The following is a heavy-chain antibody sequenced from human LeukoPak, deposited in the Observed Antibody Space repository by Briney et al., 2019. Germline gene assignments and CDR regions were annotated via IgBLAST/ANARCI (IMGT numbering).Heavy chain of an antibody. D-gene: IGHD3-3*01. CDR1: GFTFSSYG. V-gene: IGHV3-33*01. J-gene: IGHJ4*02. CDR2: IWYDGSNK. CDR3: ARDRQDYDFWSGYFDY. Sequence: PGRSLRLSCAASGFTFSSYGMHWVRQAPGKGPEWVAVIWYDGSNKYYADSVKGRFTISKDNSKNTLYLQMNSLRAEDTAVYYCARDRQDYDFWSGYFDYWGQGTLVTVSS.